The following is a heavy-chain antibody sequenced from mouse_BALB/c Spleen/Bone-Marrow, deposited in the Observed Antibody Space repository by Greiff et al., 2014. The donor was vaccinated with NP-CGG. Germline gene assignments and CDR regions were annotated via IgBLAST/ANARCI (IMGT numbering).Heavy chain of an antibody. D-gene: IGHD1-1*01. CDR3: TRQDYCGNSCWYFHV. CDR2: IYPSDSYT. V-gene: IGHV1-59*01. J-gene: IGHJ1*01. CDR1: GYTFTSYW. Sequence: ESGADLVRPGASVKLSCKASGYTFTSYWINWVKQRPGQGLEWIGNIYPSDSYTNYNQKFRDKATLPVDTSSSTAYMQHSGPTSEGSVVYYYTRQDYCGNSCWYFHVWGAGTPVTVSS.